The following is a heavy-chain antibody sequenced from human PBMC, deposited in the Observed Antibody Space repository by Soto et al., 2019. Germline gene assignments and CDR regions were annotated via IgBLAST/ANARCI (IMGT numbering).Heavy chain of an antibody. CDR3: ATLGYCSSTSCYNGYGMDV. Sequence: GESLKISCKGSGYSFTSYWIGWVRQIPGKGLEWMGIIYPGDSDTRYSPSFQGQVTISADKSISTAYLQWSSLKASDTAMYYCATLGYCSSTSCYNGYGMDVWGQGTTVTVSS. D-gene: IGHD2-2*02. CDR1: GYSFTSYW. V-gene: IGHV5-51*01. CDR2: IYPGDSDT. J-gene: IGHJ6*02.